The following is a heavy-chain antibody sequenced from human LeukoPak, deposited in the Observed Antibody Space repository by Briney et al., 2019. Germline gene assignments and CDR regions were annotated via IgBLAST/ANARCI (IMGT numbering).Heavy chain of an antibody. CDR1: GFTFSSYG. D-gene: IGHD3-10*01. V-gene: IGHV3-30*18. J-gene: IGHJ3*02. CDR3: AKDDRGCYYGSGSYLGSAFDI. CDR2: ISYDGSNK. Sequence: GGSLRLSCAASGFTFSSYGMQWVRQAPGKGLEWVAVISYDGSNKYYADSVKGRFTISRDNSKNTLYLQMNSLRAEDTAVYYCAKDDRGCYYGSGSYLGSAFDIWGQGTMVTVSS.